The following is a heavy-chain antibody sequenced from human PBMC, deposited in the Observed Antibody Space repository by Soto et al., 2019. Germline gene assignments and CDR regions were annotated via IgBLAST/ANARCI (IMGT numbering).Heavy chain of an antibody. D-gene: IGHD5-18*01. CDR1: RGAFGSYS. J-gene: IGHJ6*02. Sequence: GASVKVSCKAPRGAFGSYSISSVRQATGQGLEWMGGVIPIFGTANYAQKFQGRVTITADESTSTAYMELSSLRSEDTAVYYCARGLGGGYSYGYYGYYYYYGMDVWGQGTTVTVSS. V-gene: IGHV1-69*13. CDR2: VIPIFGTA. CDR3: ARGLGGGYSYGYYGYYYYYGMDV.